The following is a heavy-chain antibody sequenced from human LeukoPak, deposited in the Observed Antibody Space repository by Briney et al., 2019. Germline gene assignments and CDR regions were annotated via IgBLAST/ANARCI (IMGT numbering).Heavy chain of an antibody. CDR2: IYYSGST. CDR3: ARGLSGWYRYYYYGMDV. J-gene: IGHJ6*02. CDR1: GGSISSGDYY. D-gene: IGHD6-19*01. Sequence: SETLSLTCTVSGGSISSGDYYWSWIRQPPGKGLEWIGYIYYSGSTYYNPSLKSRVTISVDTSKNQFSLKLSSVTAADTAVDYCARGLSGWYRYYYYGMDVWGQGTTVTVSS. V-gene: IGHV4-30-4*01.